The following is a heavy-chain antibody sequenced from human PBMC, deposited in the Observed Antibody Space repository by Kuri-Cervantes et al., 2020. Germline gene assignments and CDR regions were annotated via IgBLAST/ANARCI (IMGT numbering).Heavy chain of an antibody. CDR2: INEDGSHT. J-gene: IGHJ3*02. V-gene: IGHV3-74*01. CDR1: GFAFSSYD. Sequence: GGSLRLSCAASGFAFSSYDMHWVRQAPGMGLVWVSHINEDGSHTNYADSVKGRFTISRDNAKNSLYLQMNSLRAEDTAVYYCARDLNYDYVWGSPGDAFDIWGQGTMVTVSS. D-gene: IGHD3-16*01. CDR3: ARDLNYDYVWGSPGDAFDI.